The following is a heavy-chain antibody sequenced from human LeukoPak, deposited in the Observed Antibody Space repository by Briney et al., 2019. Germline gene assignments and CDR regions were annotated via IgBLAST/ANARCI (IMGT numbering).Heavy chain of an antibody. V-gene: IGHV3-48*03. Sequence: GGSLRLSCAASGFTFSTYAMNWVRQAPGKGLEWVSYISNSGSYIYYADSVKGRFTISRDNAKNSLYLQMNSLRAEDTAVYYCARDQGYYLPDYWGQGTLVTVSS. D-gene: IGHD1-26*01. CDR1: GFTFSTYA. CDR2: ISNSGSYI. J-gene: IGHJ4*02. CDR3: ARDQGYYLPDY.